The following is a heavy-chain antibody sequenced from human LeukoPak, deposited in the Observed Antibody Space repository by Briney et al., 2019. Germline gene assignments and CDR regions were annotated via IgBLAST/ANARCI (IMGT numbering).Heavy chain of an antibody. D-gene: IGHD3-10*01. V-gene: IGHV3-49*03. CDR1: GLTFGDYA. CDR2: IRSKAYGGTT. J-gene: IGHJ4*02. Sequence: GGSLRLSCTASGLTFGDYAMSWFRQAPGKRLEWVGFIRSKAYGGTTEYAASVKGRFTISRDDSKSIAYLQMNSLKTEDTAVYYCTREILNDDYGSGSYFDYWGQGTLVTVSS. CDR3: TREILNDDYGSGSYFDY.